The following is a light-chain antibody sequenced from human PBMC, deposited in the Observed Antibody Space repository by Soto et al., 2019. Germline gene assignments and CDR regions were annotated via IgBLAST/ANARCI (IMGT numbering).Light chain of an antibody. J-gene: IGLJ1*01. Sequence: QSALTQPPSVSRSPGQSVTIACTGTSTDFVTYNRVSWYQHPRCTAPKLMIYIARNQPSRVPYRVSRSKSANTASLTISGLQPADQADYYCSLYTSENTGGFGTGSKATDL. V-gene: IGLV2-18*01. CDR1: STDFVTYNR. CDR3: SLYTSENTGG. CDR2: IAR.